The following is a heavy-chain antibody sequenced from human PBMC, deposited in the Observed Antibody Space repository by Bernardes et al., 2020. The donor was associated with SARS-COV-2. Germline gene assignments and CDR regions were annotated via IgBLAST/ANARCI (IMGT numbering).Heavy chain of an antibody. V-gene: IGHV4-59*01. J-gene: IGHJ4*02. CDR3: AGAPYSSSWFHF. CDR2: IHDSGTT. D-gene: IGHD6-13*01. Sequence: TLSLTCNVSGGSISSYYWSWIRQSPGKGLDWIGYIHDSGTTDYNPSLKTRVTISLDTSKRQVSLKLTSVTTADTAVYFCAGAPYSSSWFHFWGQGTLVTVSS. CDR1: GGSISSYY.